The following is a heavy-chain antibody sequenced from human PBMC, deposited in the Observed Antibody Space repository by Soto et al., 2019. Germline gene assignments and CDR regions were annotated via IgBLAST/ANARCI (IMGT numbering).Heavy chain of an antibody. V-gene: IGHV3-7*05. CDR2: IKQDGTEK. CDR1: GFTFSSYW. Sequence: EVQLVESGGGLVQPGGSLRLSCAASGFTFSSYWMTWVRQAPGKGLEWVAYIKQDGTEKNYVDSVKGRFTISRDNAKNSLYLQMNSLRAEDTAVYYCARARSRGDVWGQGNPGHRLL. D-gene: IGHD3-16*01. J-gene: IGHJ4*01. CDR3: ARARSRGDV.